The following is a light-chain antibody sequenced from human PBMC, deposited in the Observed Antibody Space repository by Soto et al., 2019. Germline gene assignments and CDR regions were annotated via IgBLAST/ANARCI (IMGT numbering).Light chain of an antibody. Sequence: EIVLTQSPATLSLSPGERATLSCRASQSVATYLAWYQQKPGQAPRLLIYDASNRAAGIPARFSGSGSGTDFTLTISSLEHEDVVVYYCQQRSDWPPRFGQGTKVEVK. CDR1: QSVATY. CDR2: DAS. CDR3: QQRSDWPPR. V-gene: IGKV3-11*01. J-gene: IGKJ1*01.